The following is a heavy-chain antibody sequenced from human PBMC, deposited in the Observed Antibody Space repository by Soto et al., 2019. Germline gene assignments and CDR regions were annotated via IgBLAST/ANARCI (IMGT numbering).Heavy chain of an antibody. V-gene: IGHV3-7*01. J-gene: IGHJ6*02. D-gene: IGHD3-10*01. CDR3: ARAGSYYYYYGMDV. CDR2: IKQDGSEK. Sequence: APGKGLEWVANIKQDGSEKYYVDSVKGRFTISRDNAKNSLYLQMNSLRAEDTAVYYCARAGSYYYYYGMDVWGQGTTVTVSS.